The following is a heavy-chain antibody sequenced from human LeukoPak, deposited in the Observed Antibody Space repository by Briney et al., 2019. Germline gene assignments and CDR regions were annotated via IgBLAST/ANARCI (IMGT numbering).Heavy chain of an antibody. Sequence: SETLSLTCAVYGGSFSGYYWSWIRQPPGKGLEWIGEINHSGSTNYNPSLKSRVTISVDTSKNQFSLKLSSVTAADTAVYYCARVLGVTPFDYWGQGTLVTVSS. D-gene: IGHD2-21*02. V-gene: IGHV4-34*01. CDR1: GGSFSGYY. CDR3: ARVLGVTPFDY. J-gene: IGHJ4*02. CDR2: INHSGST.